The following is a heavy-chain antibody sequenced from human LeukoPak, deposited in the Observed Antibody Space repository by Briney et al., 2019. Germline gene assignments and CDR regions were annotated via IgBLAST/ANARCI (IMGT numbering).Heavy chain of an antibody. CDR3: ASRGALTGYYYGMDV. D-gene: IGHD4/OR15-4a*01. Sequence: ASVKVSCKASGYTFTSYAMHWVRQAPGQRLEWMGWINGGNGNTKYSQKFQGRVTITRDTSASTAYMELSSLRSEDTAVYYCASRGALTGYYYGMDVWGQGTTVTVSS. CDR1: GYTFTSYA. J-gene: IGHJ6*02. CDR2: INGGNGNT. V-gene: IGHV1-3*01.